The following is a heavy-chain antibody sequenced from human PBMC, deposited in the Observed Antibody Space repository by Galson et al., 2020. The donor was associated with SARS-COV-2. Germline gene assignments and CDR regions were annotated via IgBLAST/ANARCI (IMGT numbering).Heavy chain of an antibody. CDR2: GDSDT. V-gene: IGHV5-51*01. D-gene: IGHD2-15*01. Sequence: GDSDTRYSPSFQGQVTISADKSISTAYLQWSSLKASDTAMYYCARRGCSGGSCYSEEVGYWGQGTLVTVSS. CDR3: ARRGCSGGSCYSEEVGY. J-gene: IGHJ4*02.